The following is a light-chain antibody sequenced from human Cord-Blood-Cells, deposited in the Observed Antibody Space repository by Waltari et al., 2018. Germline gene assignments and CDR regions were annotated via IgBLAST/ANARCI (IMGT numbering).Light chain of an antibody. CDR1: QSISSY. J-gene: IGKJ4*01. CDR2: AAS. Sequence: DIQMTQSPSSLSASVVDRVNITCRASQSISSYVNWYQQKPGKAPKLLIYAASSLQSGVPSRFSGSGSGTDFTLTISRLQPEDFATYYCQQSYSTPLTFGGGTKVEIK. V-gene: IGKV1-39*01. CDR3: QQSYSTPLT.